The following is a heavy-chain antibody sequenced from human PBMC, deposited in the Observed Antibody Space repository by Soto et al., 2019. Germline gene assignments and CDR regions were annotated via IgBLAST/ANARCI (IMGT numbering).Heavy chain of an antibody. CDR2: IKQDGSEK. V-gene: IGHV3-7*01. CDR1: GFTFSSYW. Sequence: GGSLRLSCAASGFTFSSYWMSWVRQAPGKGLEWVANIKQDGSEKYYVDSVKGRFTISRDNAKNSLYLQMNSLRAEDTAVYYCARVRITMVRGGVGYYYYYMDVWGKGTTVTVSS. CDR3: ARVRITMVRGGVGYYYYYMDV. J-gene: IGHJ6*03. D-gene: IGHD3-10*01.